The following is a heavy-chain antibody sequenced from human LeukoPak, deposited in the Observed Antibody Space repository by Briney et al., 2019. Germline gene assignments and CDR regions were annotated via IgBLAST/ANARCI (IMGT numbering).Heavy chain of an antibody. CDR2: ISGSAGST. CDR1: VFTFSDYS. CDR3: AKDFGDFFPPLFDS. J-gene: IGHJ4*01. D-gene: IGHD4-17*01. V-gene: IGHV3-23*01. Sequence: GGSLRLSCTASVFTFSDYSMNWVRQAPGKGLEWVSAISGSAGSTYYADSVKGRFTISRDDSTNALSLQMNSLRAEDTAVYYCAKDFGDFFPPLFDSWGHGTLVTVSS.